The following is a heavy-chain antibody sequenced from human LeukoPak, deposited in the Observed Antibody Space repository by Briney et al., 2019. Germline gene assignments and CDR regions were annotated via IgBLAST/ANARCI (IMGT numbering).Heavy chain of an antibody. D-gene: IGHD3-22*01. CDR3: ARPKSSGYYYAFDI. V-gene: IGHV5-51*01. Sequence: GESLKISFKGSGYSFTTYWIAWVRQMPGKGLEWMGIIYPGDSDTRYSPSFEGQVTISADKSISTAYLQWSSLKASDTAMYYCARPKSSGYYYAFDIWGQGTMVTVSS. CDR1: GYSFTTYW. CDR2: IYPGDSDT. J-gene: IGHJ3*02.